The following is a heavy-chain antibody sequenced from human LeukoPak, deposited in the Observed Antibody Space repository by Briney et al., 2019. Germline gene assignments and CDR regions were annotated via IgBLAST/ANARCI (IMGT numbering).Heavy chain of an antibody. V-gene: IGHV4-59*05. CDR2: IYYSGST. CDR1: GGSISSYY. J-gene: IGHJ4*02. Sequence: PSETLSLTCTVSGGSISSYYWSWIRQPPGKGLEWIGSIYYSGSTYYNPSLKSRVTISVDTSKNQFSLKLSSVTAADTAVYYCAREVLVGVHLSDHWGQGTLVTVSS. CDR3: AREVLVGVHLSDH. D-gene: IGHD2-15*01.